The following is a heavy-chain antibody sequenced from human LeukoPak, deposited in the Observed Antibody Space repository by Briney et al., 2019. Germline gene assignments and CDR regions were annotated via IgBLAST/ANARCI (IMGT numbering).Heavy chain of an antibody. D-gene: IGHD6-13*01. V-gene: IGHV3-30*03. CDR2: ISYDGSNK. Sequence: PGGSLRLSCAASGFTFEDHGMSWVRQAPGKGLEWVAVISYDGSNKYYADSVKGRFTISRDNSKNTLYLQMNSLRAEDTAVYYCVYSSSWSDFDYWGQGTLVTVSS. CDR3: VYSSSWSDFDY. J-gene: IGHJ4*02. CDR1: GFTFEDHG.